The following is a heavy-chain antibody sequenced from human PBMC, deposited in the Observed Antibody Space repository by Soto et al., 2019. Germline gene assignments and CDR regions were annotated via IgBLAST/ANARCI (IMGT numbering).Heavy chain of an antibody. J-gene: IGHJ4*02. Sequence: ASVKVSCKASVYTFTDYDINWVRQATGQGLEWMGWMTPNSGNTGYAQKCQGRVTMTRDTSRSTAYMKLNSLTSEDRAVHYCDSILYNPASFDHWGQGTLVTVSS. V-gene: IGHV1-8*02. D-gene: IGHD1-20*01. CDR2: MTPNSGNT. CDR3: DSILYNPASFDH. CDR1: VYTFTDYD.